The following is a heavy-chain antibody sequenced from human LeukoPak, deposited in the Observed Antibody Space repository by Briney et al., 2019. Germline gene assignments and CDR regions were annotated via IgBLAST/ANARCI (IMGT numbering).Heavy chain of an antibody. CDR3: ARDGLVRYFDWLLAS. J-gene: IGHJ4*02. CDR1: GYTFTSYY. CDR2: INPSGGST. D-gene: IGHD3-9*01. V-gene: IGHV1-46*01. Sequence: ASVKVSCKASGYTFTSYYMHWVRQAPGQGLEWMGVINPSGGSTSYAQKFQGRVTMTRDTSTSTVYMELSSLRSEDTAVYYCARDGLVRYFDWLLASWGQGTLVTVSS.